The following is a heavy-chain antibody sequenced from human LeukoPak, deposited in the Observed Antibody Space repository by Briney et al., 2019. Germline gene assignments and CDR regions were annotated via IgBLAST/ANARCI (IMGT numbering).Heavy chain of an antibody. Sequence: SSETLSLTCTVSGGSISTYYWSWIRQPPGKGLEWIGYIYYSGITNYNPSLKSRATISVDTSKNQFSLKLSSVTAADTAVYYCAKRGSNTWSDFDYWGQGTLVTVSS. CDR2: IYYSGIT. D-gene: IGHD6-13*01. V-gene: IGHV4-59*08. CDR3: AKRGSNTWSDFDY. CDR1: GGSISTYY. J-gene: IGHJ4*02.